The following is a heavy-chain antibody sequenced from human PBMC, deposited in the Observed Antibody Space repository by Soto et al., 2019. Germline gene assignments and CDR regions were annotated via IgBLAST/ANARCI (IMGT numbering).Heavy chain of an antibody. V-gene: IGHV4-34*01. D-gene: IGHD3-3*01. CDR3: ARARLYYDFWSGYYKDNWFDP. CDR2: INHSGST. CDR1: GGSFSGYY. J-gene: IGHJ5*02. Sequence: SETLSLTCAVYGGSFSGYYWSWIRQPPGKGLGWIGEINHSGSTNYNPSLKRRVTISVDTSKNQFSLKLSSVTAADTAVYYCARARLYYDFWSGYYKDNWFDPWGQGTLVTVSS.